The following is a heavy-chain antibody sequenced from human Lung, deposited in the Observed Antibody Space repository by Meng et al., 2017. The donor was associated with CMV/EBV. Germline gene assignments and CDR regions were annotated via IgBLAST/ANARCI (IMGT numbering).Heavy chain of an antibody. D-gene: IGHD5-18*01. V-gene: IGHV4-30-4*08. Sequence: QVQLQESGPGLVKPSQTLSLTCTVSGGSISSGDYYWSWIRQPPGKGLEWIVYIYYSGRTYYNPSLKSRVTISVDTSKNQFSLKLSSVTAADTAVYYCARALDTAMVTFDYWGQGTLVTASS. CDR2: IYYSGRT. CDR3: ARALDTAMVTFDY. CDR1: GGSISSGDYY. J-gene: IGHJ4*02.